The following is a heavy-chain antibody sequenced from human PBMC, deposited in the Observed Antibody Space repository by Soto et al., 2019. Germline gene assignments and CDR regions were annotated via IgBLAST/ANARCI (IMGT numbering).Heavy chain of an antibody. CDR3: ASVLYRNDIHE. Sequence: QVQLVQSGSDVKKPGASFTVSCKASGYIFSDYYIHWVRQAPGQGLEWMGWIDPRNGGTKYAQKFQDRLTMTTDTSTSTAFLELRRLRLDDTAVFFCASVLYRNDIHEWGQGTLVTVSS. CDR2: IDPRNGGT. D-gene: IGHD1-1*01. CDR1: GYIFSDYY. V-gene: IGHV1-2*02. J-gene: IGHJ4*02.